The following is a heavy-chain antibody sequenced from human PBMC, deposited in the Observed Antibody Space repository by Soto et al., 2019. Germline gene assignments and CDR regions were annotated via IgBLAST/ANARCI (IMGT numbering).Heavy chain of an antibody. CDR3: ARDGWSSQSLEY. J-gene: IGHJ4*02. V-gene: IGHV3-21*01. Sequence: GAMRRSCAASGFTFSSYSMNWVRQAPGKGLEWVSSISSSSSYIYYADSVKGRFTISRDNAKNSQYLQMNSLRAEGTAVYYCARDGWSSQSLEYWGQGTLATVSS. D-gene: IGHD2-15*01. CDR2: ISSSSSYI. CDR1: GFTFSSYS.